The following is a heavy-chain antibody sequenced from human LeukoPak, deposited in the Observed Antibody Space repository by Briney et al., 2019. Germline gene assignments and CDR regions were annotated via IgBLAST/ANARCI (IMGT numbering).Heavy chain of an antibody. V-gene: IGHV4-61*02. CDR1: GGSISSGSVY. D-gene: IGHD3-16*02. CDR2: IYSSGDT. J-gene: IGHJ5*02. Sequence: SETLSLTCTISGGSISSGSVYWSWIRQPAGKGLEWIGRIYSSGDTNYNPSLKSRVTISVDTSKNQFSLKLSSVTAADTAVYYCAISDGWFEPWGQGTLVTVSS. CDR3: AISDGWFEP.